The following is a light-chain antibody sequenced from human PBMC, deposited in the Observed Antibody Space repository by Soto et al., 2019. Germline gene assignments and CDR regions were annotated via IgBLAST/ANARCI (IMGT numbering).Light chain of an antibody. J-gene: IGLJ3*02. Sequence: QSVLTQPPSASGTPGQRVTISCSGSSSNIGANIVNWYQQFPGTAPKLLIYSNDQRPSGVPDRFSGSKSGTSASLDISGLRSEDEADYYCAAWDDSLSGRVFGGGTKVTVL. V-gene: IGLV1-47*02. CDR2: SND. CDR1: SSNIGANI. CDR3: AAWDDSLSGRV.